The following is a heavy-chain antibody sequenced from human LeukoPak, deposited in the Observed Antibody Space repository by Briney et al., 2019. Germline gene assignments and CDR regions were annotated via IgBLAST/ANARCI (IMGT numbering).Heavy chain of an antibody. CDR3: ARVVGRARSGYFQH. Sequence: SETLSLTCTVSGGSIRSSYYYWGWIRQPPGKGLEWIGSIYDSGSTYYNPSLKSRVTISVDTSKNQFSLKLNSVTAADTAVYYCARVVGRARSGYFQHWGQGTLVTVSS. CDR2: IYDSGST. V-gene: IGHV4-39*01. J-gene: IGHJ1*01. CDR1: GGSIRSSYYY. D-gene: IGHD2-15*01.